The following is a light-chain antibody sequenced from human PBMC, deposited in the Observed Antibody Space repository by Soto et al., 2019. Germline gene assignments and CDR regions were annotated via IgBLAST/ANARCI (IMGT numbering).Light chain of an antibody. J-gene: IGKJ1*01. CDR1: QSVSSN. CDR2: GAS. Sequence: EIVMTQSPATLSVSPGERATLSCRASQSVSSNLAWYQQKPGQAPRLLIYGASTRATGIPARFSGSGSGTEFTLTISSLQSEDFAVYHCQQYNNWPRTFGQGPKVEIK. CDR3: QQYNNWPRT. V-gene: IGKV3-15*01.